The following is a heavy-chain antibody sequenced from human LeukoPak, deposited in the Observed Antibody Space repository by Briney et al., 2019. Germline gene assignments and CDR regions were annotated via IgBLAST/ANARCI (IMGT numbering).Heavy chain of an antibody. V-gene: IGHV1-46*01. CDR2: INPSGDGT. D-gene: IGHD1-14*01. Sequence: ASVNVSCKASGHTFTTYYVHLVRQAPGQGLEWMGVINPSGDGTNYPQRFQGRVTLTRDTSTSTVYMELSSLRSEDTAIYYCAKETPNTGWFDPWGQGTLVTVSS. J-gene: IGHJ5*02. CDR3: AKETPNTGWFDP. CDR1: GHTFTTYY.